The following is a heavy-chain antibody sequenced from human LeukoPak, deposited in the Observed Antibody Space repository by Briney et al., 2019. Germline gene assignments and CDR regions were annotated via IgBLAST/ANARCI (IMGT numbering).Heavy chain of an antibody. J-gene: IGHJ4*02. V-gene: IGHV3-7*01. D-gene: IGHD3-22*01. CDR3: ARESFSGDSSGYYGY. Sequence: GGSLRLSCAASGFTFSSYWMTWVRQAPGKGLEWVANIKQDGSEKYYVDSVKGRFTISRDNAKNSVYVQMSSLRAEDTAVYYCARESFSGDSSGYYGYWGQGTLVTVSS. CDR1: GFTFSSYW. CDR2: IKQDGSEK.